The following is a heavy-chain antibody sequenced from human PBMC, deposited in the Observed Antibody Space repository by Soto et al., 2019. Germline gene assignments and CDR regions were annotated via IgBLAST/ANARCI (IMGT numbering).Heavy chain of an antibody. J-gene: IGHJ4*02. V-gene: IGHV4-59*08. CDR2: IYYSGST. D-gene: IGHD3-10*01. CDR1: GGSISSYY. CDR3: ASQGRGSGSYLLDY. Sequence: TSETLSLTCTVSGGSISSYYWSWIRQPPGRGLEWIGYIYYSGSTNYNPSLKSRVTISVDTSKNQFSLKLSSVTAADTAVYYCASQGRGSGSYLLDYWGQGTLVTVSS.